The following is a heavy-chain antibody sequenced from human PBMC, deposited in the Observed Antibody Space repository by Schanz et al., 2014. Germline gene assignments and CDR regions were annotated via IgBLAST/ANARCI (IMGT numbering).Heavy chain of an antibody. CDR2: ITSTSSYT. Sequence: EVQLVESGGGLVKPGGSLRLSCAASGFTFGSYSMNWVRQTPGKGLEWVSSITSTSSYTHYGDSVKGRFTISRDNAKNSLYLQMNSLRAEDTAVYYCARADPTYCTNGVCYSYYFDYWGQGTLVTVSS. D-gene: IGHD2-8*01. V-gene: IGHV3-21*01. CDR1: GFTFGSYS. CDR3: ARADPTYCTNGVCYSYYFDY. J-gene: IGHJ4*02.